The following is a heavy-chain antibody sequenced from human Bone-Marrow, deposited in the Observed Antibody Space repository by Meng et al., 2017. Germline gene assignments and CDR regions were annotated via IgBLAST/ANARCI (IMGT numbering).Heavy chain of an antibody. D-gene: IGHD6-13*01. V-gene: IGHV3-49*04. CDR1: GFTFGDYA. CDR2: IRSKASGGTT. Sequence: GESLKISCTASGFTFGDYAMDWVRQAPGKGLEWVGFIRSKASGGTTEYAASVRGRFTISRDNSKSIAYLQMNSLITEDTAVYFCATGAAAADHWGQGTLVTVSS. CDR3: ATGAAAADH. J-gene: IGHJ4*02.